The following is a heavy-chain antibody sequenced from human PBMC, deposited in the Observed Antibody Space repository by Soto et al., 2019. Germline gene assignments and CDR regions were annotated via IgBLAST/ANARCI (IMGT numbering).Heavy chain of an antibody. J-gene: IGHJ5*02. D-gene: IGHD3-10*01. CDR2: ISGSGGTT. CDR3: AKDLVLLRS. Sequence: PGGSLRLSCAASGFTFSGFARTWVRQAPGRGLEWISGISGSGGTTYDADSVKGRFTISRDNSNNTLYLQMNNLRAEDSAVYYYAKDLVLLRSWGQGTQVTVSS. V-gene: IGHV3-23*01. CDR1: GFTFSGFA.